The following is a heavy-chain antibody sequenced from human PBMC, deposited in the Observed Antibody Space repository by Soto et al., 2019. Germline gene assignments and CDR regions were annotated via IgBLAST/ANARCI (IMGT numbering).Heavy chain of an antibody. J-gene: IGHJ2*01. D-gene: IGHD6-19*01. CDR3: ARTAVATHWYFDL. CDR2: IYYVGST. CDR1: NGSISSRYY. V-gene: IGHV4-39*01. Sequence: LQLKESGPGLVKPSETLSLTCTVSNGSISSRYYWGWLRQTPGKGLEWIASIYYVGSTYYSPSLESRVTISVDMSNNQCSLRLNSVTSADTAVYYCARTAVATHWYFDLWGRGTLV.